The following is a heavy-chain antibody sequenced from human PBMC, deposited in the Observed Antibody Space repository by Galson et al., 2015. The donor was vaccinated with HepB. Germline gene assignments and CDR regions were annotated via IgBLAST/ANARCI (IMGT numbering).Heavy chain of an antibody. CDR3: AREGQDIVLMVYASHYYYGMDV. V-gene: IGHV3-33*01. CDR1: GFTFSSYG. D-gene: IGHD2-8*01. J-gene: IGHJ6*02. Sequence: SLRLSCAASGFTFSSYGMRWVRQAPGKGLEWVAVIWYDGSNKYYADSVKGRFTISRDNSKNTLYLQMNSLRAEDTAVYYCAREGQDIVLMVYASHYYYGMDVWGQGTTVTVSS. CDR2: IWYDGSNK.